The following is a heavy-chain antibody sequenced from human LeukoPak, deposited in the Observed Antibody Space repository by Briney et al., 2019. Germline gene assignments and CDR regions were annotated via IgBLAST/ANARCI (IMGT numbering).Heavy chain of an antibody. CDR1: GFTFSSYG. CDR3: ARDSRRWLQLFSY. D-gene: IGHD5-24*01. J-gene: IGHJ3*01. V-gene: IGHV3-33*08. Sequence: GGSLRLSCAASGFTFSSYGMHWVRQAPGKGLEWVAVIRYDGSNKYYADSVKGRFTISRDNSKNTLYLQMNSLRAEDTAVYYCARDSRRWLQLFSYWGQGTMVTVSS. CDR2: IRYDGSNK.